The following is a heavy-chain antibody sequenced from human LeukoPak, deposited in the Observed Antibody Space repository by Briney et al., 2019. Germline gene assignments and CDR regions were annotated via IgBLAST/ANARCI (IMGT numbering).Heavy chain of an antibody. V-gene: IGHV3-7*01. Sequence: GGSLRLSCAASGFTFSSYWMSWVRQAPGRGLEWVANIKQDGSEKYYVDSVKGRFTISRDNAKNSLYLQTNSLRAEDTAVYYCARESSGYYSDYWGQGTLVTVSS. CDR1: GFTFSSYW. D-gene: IGHD3-22*01. CDR3: ARESSGYYSDY. J-gene: IGHJ4*02. CDR2: IKQDGSEK.